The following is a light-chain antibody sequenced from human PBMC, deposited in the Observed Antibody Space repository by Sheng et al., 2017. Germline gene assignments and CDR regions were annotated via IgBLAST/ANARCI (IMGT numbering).Light chain of an antibody. CDR3: QQYSNWPLT. CDR1: QTVTTF. J-gene: IGKJ3*01. Sequence: EIVMTQSPATLSLSPGERATLSCRASQTVTTFLAWYQQKPGQAPRLLIYSAFARATGVPARFSGSGSGTEFNLTISSLQSEDFAVYYCQQYSNWPLTFGPGTKVDV. V-gene: IGKV3-15*01. CDR2: SAF.